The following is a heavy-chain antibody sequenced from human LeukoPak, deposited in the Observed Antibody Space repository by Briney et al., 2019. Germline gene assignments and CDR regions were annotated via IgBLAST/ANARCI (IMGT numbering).Heavy chain of an antibody. CDR1: GFTFSSYG. CDR3: ANQPYYYRSENYPGMDV. CDR2: ISYDGSNK. J-gene: IGHJ6*04. Sequence: PGGSLRLSCAASGFTFSSYGMHWVRQAPGKGLEGGAVISYDGSNKYYADSVKGRFTISRDNSKNTLYLQMNSLRAEDTAVYYCANQPYYYRSENYPGMDVWGKGTTVTVSS. D-gene: IGHD3-10*01. V-gene: IGHV3-30*18.